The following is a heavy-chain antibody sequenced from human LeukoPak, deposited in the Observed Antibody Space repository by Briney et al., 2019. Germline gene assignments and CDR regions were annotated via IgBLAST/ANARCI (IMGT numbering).Heavy chain of an antibody. V-gene: IGHV4-38-2*02. Sequence: SETLSLTCTVSGYSISSGYYWGWIRQPPGEGLEWIGSIYHSGSTYYNPSLKSRVTISVDTSKNQFFLNLRSVTAGDTAVYYCARRRYYDGSGYLEWGQGTLLSVFS. J-gene: IGHJ1*01. D-gene: IGHD3-22*01. CDR1: GYSISSGYY. CDR2: IYHSGST. CDR3: ARRRYYDGSGYLE.